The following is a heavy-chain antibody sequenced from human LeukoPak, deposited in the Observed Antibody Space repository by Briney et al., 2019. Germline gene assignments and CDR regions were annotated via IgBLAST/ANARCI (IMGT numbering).Heavy chain of an antibody. D-gene: IGHD6-13*01. CDR1: GYSIANYW. CDR3: ARAYSSTWKAFDI. Sequence: GESLKISCKGSGYSIANYWIGWVRQMPGKGLEWMGIIYPGDSKTRYSPSFQGQVTISADKSISTAYLQWSSLKASDTAIHYCARAYSSTWKAFDIWGQGTMVTVSS. V-gene: IGHV5-51*01. CDR2: IYPGDSKT. J-gene: IGHJ3*02.